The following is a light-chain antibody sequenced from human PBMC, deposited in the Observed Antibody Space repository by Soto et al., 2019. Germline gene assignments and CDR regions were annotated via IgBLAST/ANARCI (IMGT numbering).Light chain of an antibody. CDR2: DAS. V-gene: IGKV3-20*01. CDR3: QQYNNWPPWT. CDR1: QTVRNNY. J-gene: IGKJ1*01. Sequence: VFTQSPGTLSLSPGERATLSCRASQTVRNNYLAWYQQKPGQAPRLLIYDASSRATGIPDRFSGSGSGTEFTLTISSLQSEDFAVYYCQQYNNWPPWTFGQGTKVDI.